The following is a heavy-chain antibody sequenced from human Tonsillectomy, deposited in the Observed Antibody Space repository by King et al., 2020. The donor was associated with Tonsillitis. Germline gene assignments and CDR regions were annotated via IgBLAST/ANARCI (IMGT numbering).Heavy chain of an antibody. CDR1: GYTFTSYF. CDR2: INSSGGGT. Sequence: VQLVESGAEVKQPGASVKVSCTASGYTFTSYFIHWVRQAPGQGLEWMGMINSSGGGTGYAQKFQGRVTMTRDTSRSTVYMELSSLRSEDTAVYYCARERGGKFDYWGQGTLVTVSS. CDR3: ARERGGKFDY. V-gene: IGHV1-46*01. J-gene: IGHJ4*02.